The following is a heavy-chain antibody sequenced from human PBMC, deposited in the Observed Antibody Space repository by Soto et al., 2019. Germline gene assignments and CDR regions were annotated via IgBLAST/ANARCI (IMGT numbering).Heavy chain of an antibody. D-gene: IGHD6-13*01. J-gene: IGHJ4*02. Sequence: QVQLVQSGAEVKKPGSSVKVSCKVSGGTFSSYTISWVRQAPGQGLEWMGRIIPILGIANYAQKFQGRVTITADKSTSTAYMELSSLRSEDTAVYYCARENSSSWPFDYWGQGTLVTVSS. CDR1: GGTFSSYT. CDR3: ARENSSSWPFDY. V-gene: IGHV1-69*08. CDR2: IIPILGIA.